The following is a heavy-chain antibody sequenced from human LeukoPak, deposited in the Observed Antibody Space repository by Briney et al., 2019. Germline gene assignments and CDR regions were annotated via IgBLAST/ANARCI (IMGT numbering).Heavy chain of an antibody. J-gene: IGHJ4*02. CDR2: ICTDETTI. D-gene: IGHD2-2*01. CDR1: GFTFTNYC. Sequence: PGGSLRLSCAASGFTFTNYCMHWVRQPPGKGLVWVSQICTDETTIRYADSVKGRFTISRDNAKNTLYLQMSNLRVEDTAVYYCVRGVPVTPGIDYWGQGTLVTVSS. V-gene: IGHV3-74*01. CDR3: VRGVPVTPGIDY.